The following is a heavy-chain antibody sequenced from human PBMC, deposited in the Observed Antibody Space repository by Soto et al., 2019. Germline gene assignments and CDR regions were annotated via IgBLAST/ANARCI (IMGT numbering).Heavy chain of an antibody. D-gene: IGHD5-12*01. CDR1: GFPFSSYA. Sequence: PGGSLRLSCAASGFPFSSYAMNWVRQTPDKGLEWLSYISDSGSTIHYADSVKGRFTISRDNAKNSLYLQMNSLRADDTAVYYCTRDGSWGQGTLVTVSP. J-gene: IGHJ5*02. CDR3: TRDGS. CDR2: ISDSGSTI. V-gene: IGHV3-48*01.